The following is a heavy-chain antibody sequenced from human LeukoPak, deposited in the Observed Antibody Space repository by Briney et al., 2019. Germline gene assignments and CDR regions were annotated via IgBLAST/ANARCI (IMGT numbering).Heavy chain of an antibody. Sequence: EASVKVSCKASGYTFTSYGISWVRPAPGQGLAWMGWISAYNGNTNYAQKLQGRVTMTTDTSTSTAYMELRSLRSDDTAVYYCAREGAGDGYNFGFDYWGQGTLVTVSS. D-gene: IGHD5-24*01. J-gene: IGHJ4*02. CDR2: ISAYNGNT. V-gene: IGHV1-18*01. CDR1: GYTFTSYG. CDR3: AREGAGDGYNFGFDY.